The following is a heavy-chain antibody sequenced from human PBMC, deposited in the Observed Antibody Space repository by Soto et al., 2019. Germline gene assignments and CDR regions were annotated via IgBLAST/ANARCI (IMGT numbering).Heavy chain of an antibody. CDR3: ARSAVAGRSYYFDY. J-gene: IGHJ4*03. Sequence: ASVKVSCKASGGTFSSYAISWVRQAPGQGLEWMGGIIPIFGTANYAQKFQGRVTITADESTSTAYMELSSLRSEDTAVYYCARSAVAGRSYYFDYWGPETLLVTVSS. CDR2: IIPIFGTA. V-gene: IGHV1-69*13. CDR1: GGTFSSYA. D-gene: IGHD6-19*01.